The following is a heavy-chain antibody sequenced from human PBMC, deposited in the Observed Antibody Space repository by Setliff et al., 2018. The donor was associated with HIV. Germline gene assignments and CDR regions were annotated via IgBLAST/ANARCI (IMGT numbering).Heavy chain of an antibody. Sequence: SETLSLTCTVSGGSISSGSYYWSWIRQPAGKGLEWIGRIYTSGSTNYNPSLKSRVTISVDTSKNQFSLKLSSVTAADTAVFYCARGGSNSGWYGFFDFWGQGAQVTVSS. CDR3: ARGGSNSGWYGFFDF. CDR1: GGSISSGSYY. CDR2: IYTSGST. V-gene: IGHV4-61*02. J-gene: IGHJ4*02. D-gene: IGHD6-19*01.